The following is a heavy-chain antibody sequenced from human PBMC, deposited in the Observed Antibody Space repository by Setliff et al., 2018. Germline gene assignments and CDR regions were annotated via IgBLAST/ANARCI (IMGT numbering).Heavy chain of an antibody. CDR1: GGSISTATYY. CDR2: IYWSGNT. Sequence: PLETLSLTCTVSGGSISTATYYWGWVRQSPGKGLEWIGSIYWSGNTWYNPSFKSRVTISIDTSKNQFSLSLTSVTAEDTAVYYCARMSGFQYIDVWDKGTTVTVSS. V-gene: IGHV4-39*07. CDR3: ARMSGFQYIDV. J-gene: IGHJ6*03. D-gene: IGHD3-3*01.